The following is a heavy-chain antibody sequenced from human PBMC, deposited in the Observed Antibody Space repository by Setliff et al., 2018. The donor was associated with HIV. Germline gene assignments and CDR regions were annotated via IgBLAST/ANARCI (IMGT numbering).Heavy chain of an antibody. Sequence: GGSLRLSCAASGFTFEDYAMHWVRQAPGKGLEWVSGISWDSGSIDYADSVKGRFTISRDNAKNSLYLQMNSPRAEDTALYYCAKGGYGSGSYYYFDYWGQGTLVTVSS. CDR2: ISWDSGSI. CDR1: GFTFEDYA. V-gene: IGHV3-9*01. J-gene: IGHJ4*02. CDR3: AKGGYGSGSYYYFDY. D-gene: IGHD3-10*01.